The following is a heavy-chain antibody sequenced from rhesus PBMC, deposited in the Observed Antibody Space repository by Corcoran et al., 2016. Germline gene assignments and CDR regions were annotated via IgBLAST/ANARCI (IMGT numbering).Heavy chain of an antibody. CDR2: SCGSGNSN. Sequence: QLQLQESGPGLVKPSETLSVTCAVSGGSISSSYWSWIRPAPGKGQEGIGYSCGSGNSNNYNTPLKSRVTLSVDTAKNQFSLKLSSVTAAGTAVDYCVRDPDGYFDYWGQGVLVTVSS. CDR1: GGSISSSY. J-gene: IGHJ4*01. CDR3: VRDPDGYFDY. V-gene: IGHV4-169*02.